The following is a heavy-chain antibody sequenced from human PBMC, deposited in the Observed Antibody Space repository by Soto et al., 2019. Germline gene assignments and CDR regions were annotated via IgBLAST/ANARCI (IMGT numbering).Heavy chain of an antibody. CDR3: VKDSIPASEISSTCSDGGAFDI. Sequence: PGGSLRLSCSASGFTFSSYCVHWVRQAPGKGLEYVSAISSHGGSTYYADSVKGRFTISRGNSRNTLYLQMSSLRPEDTAVYYCVKDSIPASEISSTCSDGGAFDIWGQGTMVTVS. CDR1: GFTFSSYC. V-gene: IGHV3-64D*08. CDR2: ISSHGGST. D-gene: IGHD2-2*01. J-gene: IGHJ3*02.